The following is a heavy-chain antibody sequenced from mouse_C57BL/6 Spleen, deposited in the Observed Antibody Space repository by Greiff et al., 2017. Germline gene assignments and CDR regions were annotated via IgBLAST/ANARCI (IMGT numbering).Heavy chain of an antibody. CDR2: IYPGDGDT. J-gene: IGHJ2*01. CDR1: GYAFSSSW. Sequence: QVQLQQSGPELVKPGASVKISCKASGYAFSSSWMNWVKQRPGKGLEWIGRIYPGDGDTNYNGKFKGKATLTADKSSSTAYMQLSSLTSEDSAVYFCARQGQLGYWGQGTTLTVSS. CDR3: ARQGQLGY. D-gene: IGHD3-2*01. V-gene: IGHV1-82*01.